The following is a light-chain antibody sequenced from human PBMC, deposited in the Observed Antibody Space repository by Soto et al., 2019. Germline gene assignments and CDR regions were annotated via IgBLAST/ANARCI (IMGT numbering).Light chain of an antibody. CDR1: QSISSY. Sequence: DIQMTQSPSSLSASVGDRVTITCRASQSISSYLNWYQQKPGKAPKLLIYAASSSQGGVPSRFSGSGSGTEFTLTISSLQPDDFAAYYCQQYNSYPWTVGQGTKVDIK. V-gene: IGKV1-39*01. J-gene: IGKJ1*01. CDR3: QQYNSYPWT. CDR2: AAS.